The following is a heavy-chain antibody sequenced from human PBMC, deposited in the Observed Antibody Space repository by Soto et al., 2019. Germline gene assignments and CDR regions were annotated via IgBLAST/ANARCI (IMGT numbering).Heavy chain of an antibody. D-gene: IGHD2-21*01. CDR1: GYTFTSYW. CDR2: IYPGDSDT. J-gene: IGHJ4*02. Sequence: GESLKISCKGSGYTFTSYWIGWVRQMPGKGLEWMGIIYPGDSDTRYSPSFQGQVTISADKSISTAYLQWGSLKASGTAMYYCARYSRGRLTGLDYWGLGTLVTVSS. CDR3: ARYSRGRLTGLDY. V-gene: IGHV5-51*01.